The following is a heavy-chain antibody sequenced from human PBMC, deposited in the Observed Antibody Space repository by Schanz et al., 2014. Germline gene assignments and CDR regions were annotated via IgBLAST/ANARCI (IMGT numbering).Heavy chain of an antibody. CDR2: ISYDGNNK. CDR3: AKSYDTSGYSGFDY. V-gene: IGHV3-30*18. CDR1: GFTFRSHG. J-gene: IGHJ4*02. D-gene: IGHD3-22*01. Sequence: VQLVESGGGLIQPGRSLRLSCAASGFTFRSHGMHWVRQAPGKGLEWVALISYDGNNKFYTDSVKGRFTISRDNSKNTLYLQMNSLRTEDTAVYFCAKSYDTSGYSGFDYWGQGTLVTVSS.